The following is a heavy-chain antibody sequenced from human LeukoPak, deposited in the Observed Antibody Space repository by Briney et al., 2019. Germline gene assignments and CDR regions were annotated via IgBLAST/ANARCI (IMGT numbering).Heavy chain of an antibody. J-gene: IGHJ4*02. CDR1: GFTVSSNY. V-gene: IGHV3-66*01. CDR3: ARDLRYGDYAFDY. CDR2: IYSGGST. D-gene: IGHD4-17*01. Sequence: GGSLRLSCAASGFTVSSNYMSWVRQAPGKGLEWVSVIYSGGSTYYADSMKGRFTISRDNSKNTLYLQMNSLRAEDTAVYYCARDLRYGDYAFDYWGQGTLVTVSS.